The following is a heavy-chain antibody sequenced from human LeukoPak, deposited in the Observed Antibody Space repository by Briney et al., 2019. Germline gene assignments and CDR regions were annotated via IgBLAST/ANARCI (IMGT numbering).Heavy chain of an antibody. CDR1: GGSISSGDYY. CDR3: ARVFGYYGSGSYDY. CDR2: IYYSGST. V-gene: IGHV4-30-4*01. Sequence: PSQTLSLTCTVSGGSISSGDYYWSWIRQPPGKGLEWIGYIYYSGSTYYNPSLKSRVTISVDTSKNQFSLKLSSVTAADTAVYYCARVFGYYGSGSYDYWGQGTLVTVSS. D-gene: IGHD3-10*01. J-gene: IGHJ4*02.